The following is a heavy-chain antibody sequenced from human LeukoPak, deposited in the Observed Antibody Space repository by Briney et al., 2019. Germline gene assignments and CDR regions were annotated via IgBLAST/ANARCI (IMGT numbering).Heavy chain of an antibody. D-gene: IGHD3-10*01. J-gene: IGHJ5*02. Sequence: GGSLRLSCAASGFTFSSYWMHWVRQVPGKGLVWVSRINSDGRSTSYADSVKGRFTISRDNAKNTLYLQMNSLRAEDTAVYYCARESGYHGSGFDPWGQGTLVTVSS. CDR2: INSDGRST. CDR1: GFTFSSYW. V-gene: IGHV3-74*01. CDR3: ARESGYHGSGFDP.